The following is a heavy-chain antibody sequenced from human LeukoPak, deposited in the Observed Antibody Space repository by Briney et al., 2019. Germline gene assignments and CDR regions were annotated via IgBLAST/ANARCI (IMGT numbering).Heavy chain of an antibody. J-gene: IGHJ5*02. Sequence: SETLSLTCTVSGGSISSYYWSWIRQPPGKGLEWIGYIYYSGSTNYNPSLKSRVTISVDTSKNQFPLKLSSVTAADTAVYYCARVAIRSYWFDPWGQGTLVTVSS. CDR2: IYYSGST. CDR1: GGSISSYY. D-gene: IGHD4-17*01. V-gene: IGHV4-59*12. CDR3: ARVAIRSYWFDP.